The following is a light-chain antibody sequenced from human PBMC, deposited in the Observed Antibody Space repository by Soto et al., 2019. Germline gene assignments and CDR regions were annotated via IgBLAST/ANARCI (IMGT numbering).Light chain of an antibody. CDR3: SSFAGSNNFGV. Sequence: SALTPPPSASGSPGQSVTISCTGTSSDVGGYNYVSWYQQHPGKAPKLMIFEVSKRPSGVPDRFSGSKSGNTASLTVSGLQAEDEADYYCSSFAGSNNFGVFGTGTKVTVL. V-gene: IGLV2-8*01. CDR2: EVS. J-gene: IGLJ1*01. CDR1: SSDVGGYNY.